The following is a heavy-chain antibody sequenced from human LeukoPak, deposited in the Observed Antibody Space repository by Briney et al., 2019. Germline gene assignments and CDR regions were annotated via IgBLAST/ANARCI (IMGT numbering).Heavy chain of an antibody. CDR2: ISAYNGNT. D-gene: IGHD3-10*01. CDR3: ARFYLYGSGETSDAFDI. J-gene: IGHJ3*02. CDR1: GYTFTSYG. Sequence: ASVRVSCKASGYTFTSYGISWVRQAPGQGLEWMGWISAYNGNTNYAQKLQGRVTMTTDTSTSTAYMELRSLRSDDTAVYYCARFYLYGSGETSDAFDIWGQGTMVTVSS. V-gene: IGHV1-18*01.